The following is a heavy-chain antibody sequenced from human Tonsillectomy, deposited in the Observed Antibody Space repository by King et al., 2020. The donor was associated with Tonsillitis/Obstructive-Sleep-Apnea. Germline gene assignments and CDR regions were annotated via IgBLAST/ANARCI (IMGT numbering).Heavy chain of an antibody. V-gene: IGHV4-59*08. CDR2: IYYSRST. Sequence: QLQESGPGLVKPSETLSLTCTVSGGSINSYYWSWIRQPPGKGLEWIGYIYYSRSTNYNPSPKSRVTISVDTSKNQFSLKLSSVTAADTAVYYCARAYYDILTGYLDDAFDIWGQGTMVTVSS. CDR3: ARAYYDILTGYLDDAFDI. J-gene: IGHJ3*02. D-gene: IGHD3-9*01. CDR1: GGSINSYY.